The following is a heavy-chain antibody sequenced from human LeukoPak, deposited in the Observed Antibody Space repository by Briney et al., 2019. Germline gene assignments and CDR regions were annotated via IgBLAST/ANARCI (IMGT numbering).Heavy chain of an antibody. Sequence: GGSLRLSCAASGFTFSSYGMHWVRQAPGKGLEWVAVISYDGSNKYYADSVKGRFTISRDNSKNTLYLQMNSLRAEDTAVYYCAKDLTDYGDYEGWFDPWGQGTLVTVSS. J-gene: IGHJ5*02. CDR3: AKDLTDYGDYEGWFDP. D-gene: IGHD4-17*01. CDR2: ISYDGSNK. V-gene: IGHV3-30*18. CDR1: GFTFSSYG.